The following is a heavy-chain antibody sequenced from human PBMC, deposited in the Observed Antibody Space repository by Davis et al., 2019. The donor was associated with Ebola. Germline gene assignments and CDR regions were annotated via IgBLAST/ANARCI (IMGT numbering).Heavy chain of an antibody. J-gene: IGHJ4*02. Sequence: GESLKISCKGSAYSFTTYWIAWVRQTRAKGLEWMGIIYSGDSDTRYSPSFQGQVIISADQSISTAYLQWSSLKASDTAMYYCARRDYDFWSGYPDWGQGTLVTVSS. CDR1: AYSFTTYW. D-gene: IGHD3-3*01. V-gene: IGHV5-51*01. CDR2: IYSGDSDT. CDR3: ARRDYDFWSGYPD.